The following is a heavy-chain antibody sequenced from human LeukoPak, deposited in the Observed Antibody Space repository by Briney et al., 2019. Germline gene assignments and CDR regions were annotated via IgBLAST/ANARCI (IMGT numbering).Heavy chain of an antibody. V-gene: IGHV4-39*07. CDR2: IYYSGST. Sequence: SETLSLTCTVSGGPIRSSGYYWGWIPQPPGKGLQWNGSIYYSGSTYYNPSLKSQVTISVDTSKNQFSLKLSSVTAADTAVYYCARGAYNWNYVPDTPFDYWGQGTLVTVSS. J-gene: IGHJ4*02. CDR1: GGPIRSSGYY. D-gene: IGHD1-7*01. CDR3: ARGAYNWNYVPDTPFDY.